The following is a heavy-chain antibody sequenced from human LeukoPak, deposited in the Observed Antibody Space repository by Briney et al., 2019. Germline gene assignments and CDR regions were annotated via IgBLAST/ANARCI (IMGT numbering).Heavy chain of an antibody. D-gene: IGHD4-17*01. CDR1: GGSFSGYY. Sequence: SETLSLTCAVYGGSFSGYYWSWIRQPPGKGLEWIGEVNHSGSTNYNPSLKSRVTISVDTSKNQFSLKLSSVTAADTAVYNCARGNISVTTAYFDYWGQGTLVTVSS. V-gene: IGHV4-34*01. J-gene: IGHJ4*02. CDR2: VNHSGST. CDR3: ARGNISVTTAYFDY.